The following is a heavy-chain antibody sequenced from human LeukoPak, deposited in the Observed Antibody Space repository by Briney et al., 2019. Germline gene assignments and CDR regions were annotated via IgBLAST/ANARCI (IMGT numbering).Heavy chain of an antibody. J-gene: IGHJ3*02. CDR3: ARGRGYCSSTSCYFRAFDI. CDR2: ISAYNGNT. CDR1: GYTFTSYG. V-gene: IGHV1-18*01. D-gene: IGHD2-2*01. Sequence: ASVKVSCKASGYTFTSYGISWVRQAPGQGLEWMGWISAYNGNTNCAQKLQGRVTMTTDTSTSTAYMELRSLRSDDTAVYYCARGRGYCSSTSCYFRAFDIWGQGTMVTVSS.